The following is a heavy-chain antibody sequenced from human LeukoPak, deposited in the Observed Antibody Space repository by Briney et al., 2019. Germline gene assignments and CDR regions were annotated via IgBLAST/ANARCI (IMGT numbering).Heavy chain of an antibody. D-gene: IGHD3-3*01. J-gene: IGHJ5*02. CDR2: IFHSGSP. V-gene: IGHV4-34*12. Sequence: SETLSLTCAVYGGSFSGYYWSWIRQPPGKGLEWIGYIFHSGSPYYNPSLMSRVTISVDRSKSQFSLKLSSVTAADTAVYYCARDRRITIFGVVTHRWFDPWGQGTLVTVSS. CDR3: ARDRRITIFGVVTHRWFDP. CDR1: GGSFSGYY.